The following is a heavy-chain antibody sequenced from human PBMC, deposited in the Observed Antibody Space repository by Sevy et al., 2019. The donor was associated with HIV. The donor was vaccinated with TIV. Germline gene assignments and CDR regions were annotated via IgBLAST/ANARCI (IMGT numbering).Heavy chain of an antibody. D-gene: IGHD3-16*01. Sequence: WGSLRLSCAASGFTFDDYTMHWVRQAPGKGLEWVSLISWDGGSTYYADSVKGRFTISRDNSKNSLYLQMNSLRTEDTALYYCAKDIRGSDVKSYYGMDVWGQGTTVTVSS. CDR2: ISWDGGST. V-gene: IGHV3-43*01. J-gene: IGHJ6*02. CDR3: AKDIRGSDVKSYYGMDV. CDR1: GFTFDDYT.